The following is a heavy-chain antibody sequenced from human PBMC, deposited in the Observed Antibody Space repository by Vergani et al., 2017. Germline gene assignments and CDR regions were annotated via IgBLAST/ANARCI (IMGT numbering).Heavy chain of an antibody. Sequence: QVQLVQSGAEVKKPGSSVKVSCKASGGTFSSYAISWVRQAPGQGLEWMGRIITILGIANYAQKFQGRVTITADKSTSTAYMELSSLRSEDTAVYYCATDRQYYYDSSGYYSGAFDIWGQGTMVTVSS. CDR3: ATDRQYYYDSSGYYSGAFDI. D-gene: IGHD3-22*01. CDR1: GGTFSSYA. J-gene: IGHJ3*02. CDR2: IITILGIA. V-gene: IGHV1-69*04.